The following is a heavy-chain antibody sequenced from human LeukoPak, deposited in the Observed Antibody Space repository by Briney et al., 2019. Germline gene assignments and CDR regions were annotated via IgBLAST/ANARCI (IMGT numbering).Heavy chain of an antibody. CDR2: IRYDGSNK. CDR1: GFTFSRYG. D-gene: IGHD3-3*01. Sequence: GGSLRLSCAASGFTFSRYGMHWVRQAPGKGLEWVAFIRYDGSNKYYADSVKGRFTISRDNSKNTLYLQMNSLRADDTAVYYCAKVPYYDFWSGYYYYFDYWGQGTLVTVSS. V-gene: IGHV3-30*02. CDR3: AKVPYYDFWSGYYYYFDY. J-gene: IGHJ4*02.